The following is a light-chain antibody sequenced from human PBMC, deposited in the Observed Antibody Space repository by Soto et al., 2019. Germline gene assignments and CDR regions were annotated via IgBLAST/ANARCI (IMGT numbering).Light chain of an antibody. Sequence: DIQMTQYPSTLSASVGDRVTITCRASQSISSWLAWYQQKPGKAPKLLIYDASSLESWVPSRFSGSGSGTEFTLTISSLQPDDFATYYCQQYNSYSPTFGGGTKVEIK. CDR2: DAS. CDR3: QQYNSYSPT. CDR1: QSISSW. V-gene: IGKV1-5*01. J-gene: IGKJ4*01.